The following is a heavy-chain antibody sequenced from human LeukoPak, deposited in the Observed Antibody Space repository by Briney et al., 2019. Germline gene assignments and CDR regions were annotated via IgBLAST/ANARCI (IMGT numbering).Heavy chain of an antibody. CDR1: GGSVTSGGFY. V-gene: IGHV4-30-2*01. CDR2: IHQSGDT. D-gene: IGHD6-13*01. CDR3: ARLKAADPPLDC. Sequence: SQTLSLTCTVSGGSVTSGGFYWRWIRQPPGKGLEWIGYIHQSGDTYSNPSLKSRATVSMDRSTNQFSLNLRFVTAADTAVYYCARLKAADPPLDCWGQETLVTVSS. J-gene: IGHJ4*02.